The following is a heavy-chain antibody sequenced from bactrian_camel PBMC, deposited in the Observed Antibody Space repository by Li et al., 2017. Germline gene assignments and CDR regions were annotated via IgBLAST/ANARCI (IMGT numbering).Heavy chain of an antibody. CDR2: LSDTVVTT. D-gene: IGHD2*01. CDR3: AATSTCVSCSYSLQLYSYLY. V-gene: IGHV3S1*01. Sequence: HVQLVESGGALVQPGGSLRLSCAASGSTLSNYYMYWVRQAPGKGLEWVATLSDTVVTTYYPDSVRGRFTVSRDNVKRTLYLELNTLKPEDAAIYYCAATSTCVSCSYSLQLYSYLYWGQGTQVTVS. CDR1: GSTLSNYY. J-gene: IGHJ4*01.